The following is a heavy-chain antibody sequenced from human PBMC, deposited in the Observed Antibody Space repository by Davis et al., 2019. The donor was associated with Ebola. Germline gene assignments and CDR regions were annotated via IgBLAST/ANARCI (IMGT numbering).Heavy chain of an antibody. CDR1: GFTFSSYS. J-gene: IGHJ5*02. V-gene: IGHV3-21*01. CDR2: ISSTSRYI. D-gene: IGHD1-26*01. CDR3: ARDQKEWERNWFDP. Sequence: GESLKISCAASGFTFSSYSMNWVRQAPGKGLEWVSAISSTSRYIYYADSVKGRFTISRDNSKNTLYLQMNSLRAEDTAVYYCARDQKEWERNWFDPWGQGTLVTVSS.